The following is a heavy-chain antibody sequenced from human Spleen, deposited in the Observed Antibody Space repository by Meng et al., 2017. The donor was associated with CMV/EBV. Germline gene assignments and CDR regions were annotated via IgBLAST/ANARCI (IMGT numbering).Heavy chain of an antibody. CDR3: AKGRTSVTSPFDY. J-gene: IGHJ4*02. Sequence: GESLKISCAASGLIFSIHTMHWVRQAPGKGLEWVAVISYDGSDKYYADAVKGRFTISRDNSKNTLYLQMNSLRAEDTAVYYCAKGRTSVTSPFDYWGQGTLVTVSS. CDR2: ISYDGSDK. CDR1: GLIFSIHT. V-gene: IGHV3-30*04. D-gene: IGHD4-17*01.